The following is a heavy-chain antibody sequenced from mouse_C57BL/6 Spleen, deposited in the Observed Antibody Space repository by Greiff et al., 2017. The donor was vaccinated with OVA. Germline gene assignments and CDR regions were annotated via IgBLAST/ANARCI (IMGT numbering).Heavy chain of an antibody. CDR3: ARGLLLDYYAMDY. J-gene: IGHJ4*01. CDR1: GYTFTSYW. D-gene: IGHD1-1*01. CDR2: IHPNSGST. V-gene: IGHV1-64*01. Sequence: QVQLHQPGAELVKPGASVKLSCKASGYTFTSYWMHWVKQRPGQGLEWIGMIHPNSGSTNYNEKFKSKATLTVDKSSSTAYMQLSSLTSEDSAVYYCARGLLLDYYAMDYWGQGTSVTVSS.